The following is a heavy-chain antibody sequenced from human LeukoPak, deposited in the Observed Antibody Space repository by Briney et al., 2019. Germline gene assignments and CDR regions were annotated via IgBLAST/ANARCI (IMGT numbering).Heavy chain of an antibody. D-gene: IGHD3-16*01. J-gene: IGHJ6*02. Sequence: GGSLRLSCAASGFTFTSYEMHWVRQAPGKGLEWISYITSSGSIIYYADSVKGRFTISRDNAKKSLYLQMNSERANDRAVDYCARSITFGGVSALYGMDVWGQGTTVTVSS. CDR3: ARSITFGGVSALYGMDV. CDR2: ITSSGSII. CDR1: GFTFTSYE. V-gene: IGHV3-48*03.